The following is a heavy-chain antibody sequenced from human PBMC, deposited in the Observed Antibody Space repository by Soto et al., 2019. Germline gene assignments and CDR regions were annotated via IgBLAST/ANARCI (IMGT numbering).Heavy chain of an antibody. Sequence: ASVKVPCKASGYTFTSYAMHWVRQAPGQRLEWMGWINAGNGNTKYSQKFQGRVTITRDTSASTAYMELSSLRSEDTAVYYCARAWGSGGDSYYYYGMDVWGQGTTVTVSS. CDR1: GYTFTSYA. CDR2: INAGNGNT. D-gene: IGHD2-21*02. CDR3: ARAWGSGGDSYYYYGMDV. V-gene: IGHV1-3*01. J-gene: IGHJ6*02.